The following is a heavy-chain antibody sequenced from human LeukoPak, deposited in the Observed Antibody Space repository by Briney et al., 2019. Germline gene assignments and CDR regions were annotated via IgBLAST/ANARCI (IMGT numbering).Heavy chain of an antibody. V-gene: IGHV3-74*01. CDR2: INSDGSST. CDR3: ASEPYGGNLN. D-gene: IGHD4-23*01. Sequence: GGPLRLSCAASDSTFSSYWMHWVRQAPGKGLLWVSRINSDGSSTSYADSVKGRFTISRDNAKNTLYLQVNSLRAEDTAVYYCASEPYGGNLNWGEGTLVTVSS. J-gene: IGHJ4*02. CDR1: DSTFSSYW.